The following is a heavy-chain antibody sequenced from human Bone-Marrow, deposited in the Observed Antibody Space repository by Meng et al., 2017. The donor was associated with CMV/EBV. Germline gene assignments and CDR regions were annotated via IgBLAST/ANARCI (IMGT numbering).Heavy chain of an antibody. D-gene: IGHD1-26*01. V-gene: IGHV4-34*01. CDR2: INHSGST. CDR1: GGSFSGYY. Sequence: SETLSLTCAVYGGSFSGYYWSWIRQHPGKGLEWIGEINHSGSTNYNPSLKSRVTISVDTSKNQFSLKLSSVTAADTAVYYCARVSAGGSYYFDYWGQGTLVTVSS. CDR3: ARVSAGGSYYFDY. J-gene: IGHJ4*02.